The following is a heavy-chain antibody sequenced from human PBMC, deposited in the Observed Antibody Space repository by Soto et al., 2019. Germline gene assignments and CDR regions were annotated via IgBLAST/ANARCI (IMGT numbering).Heavy chain of an antibody. V-gene: IGHV1-8*01. Sequence: ASVKVSCKASGYTFTSYDINWVRQATGLGLEWMGWMNPNSGNTGYAQKFQGRVTMTRNPSISTAYMELSSLRSEDTAVYYCARALYYYYYLDVWGKGTTVTVSS. CDR2: MNPNSGNT. J-gene: IGHJ6*03. CDR1: GYTFTSYD. CDR3: ARALYYYYYLDV.